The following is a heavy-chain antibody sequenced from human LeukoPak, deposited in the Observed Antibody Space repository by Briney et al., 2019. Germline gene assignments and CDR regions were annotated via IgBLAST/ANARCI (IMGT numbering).Heavy chain of an antibody. Sequence: SGPALVKPTQTLTLTCTFSGFSLTTSGVRVSWIRQPPGKALEWLARIDWDDDKFYSTSLKTRLTISKDTSKNQVVLTMTNMDPVDTATYYCARMDSRGASTWLDPWGQGTLVTVSS. CDR2: IDWDDDK. D-gene: IGHD3-16*01. J-gene: IGHJ5*02. V-gene: IGHV2-70*04. CDR3: ARMDSRGASTWLDP. CDR1: GFSLTTSGVR.